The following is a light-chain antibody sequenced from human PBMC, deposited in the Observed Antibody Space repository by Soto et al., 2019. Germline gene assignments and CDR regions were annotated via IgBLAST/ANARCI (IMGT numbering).Light chain of an antibody. Sequence: QSVLTQPASVSGSPGQSITISFTGTSSDVGSYNLVSWYQQHPGKAPKVMIYEGSKRPSGVSNRFSGSKSGNTASLTISGLQAEDEADYYCCSYAGSSTLVFGGGTKLTVL. CDR3: CSYAGSSTLV. V-gene: IGLV2-23*01. J-gene: IGLJ2*01. CDR1: SSDVGSYNL. CDR2: EGS.